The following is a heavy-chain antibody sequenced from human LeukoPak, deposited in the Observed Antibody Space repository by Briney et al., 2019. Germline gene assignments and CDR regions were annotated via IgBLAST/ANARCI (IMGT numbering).Heavy chain of an antibody. CDR1: GGSISSYY. CDR3: ARVTTYYDFWSGQNYYYYGMDV. J-gene: IGHJ6*02. V-gene: IGHV4-59*01. Sequence: SETLSLTCTVSGGSISSYYWSWIRQPPGKGLEWIGYIYYSGSPNYNPSLKSRVTISVDTSKNQFSLKLSSVTAADTAVYYCARVTTYYDFWSGQNYYYYGMDVWGQGTTVTVSS. D-gene: IGHD3-3*01. CDR2: IYYSGSP.